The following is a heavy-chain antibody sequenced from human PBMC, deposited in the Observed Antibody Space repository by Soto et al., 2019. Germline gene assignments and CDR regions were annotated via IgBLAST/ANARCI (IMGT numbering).Heavy chain of an antibody. D-gene: IGHD3-9*01. CDR2: IYYSGST. CDR3: ARGPSYDILTGYTPIDYYFDY. V-gene: IGHV4-30-4*01. CDR1: GVSISSGDYY. J-gene: IGHJ4*02. Sequence: SETLSLTCTVSGVSISSGDYYWSWIRQPPGKGLEWIGYIYYSGSTYYNPSLKSRVTISVDTSKNQFSLKLSSVTAADTAVYYCARGPSYDILTGYTPIDYYFDYWGQGTLVTVSS.